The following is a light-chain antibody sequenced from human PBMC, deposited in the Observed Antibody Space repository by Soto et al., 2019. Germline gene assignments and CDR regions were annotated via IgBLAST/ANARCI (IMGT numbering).Light chain of an antibody. CDR2: AAS. CDR1: QSISRW. J-gene: IGKJ4*01. Sequence: ESQMTPAPATLSASVGYKVTSSGRASQSISRWLAWYQQKPGKAPNLLIYAASSLQSGVPSRFSGSGPSTDFTLTTITLQPEDFATYSSRESLSVLTFGRGTKVDIK. CDR3: RESLSVLT. V-gene: IGKV1-5*01.